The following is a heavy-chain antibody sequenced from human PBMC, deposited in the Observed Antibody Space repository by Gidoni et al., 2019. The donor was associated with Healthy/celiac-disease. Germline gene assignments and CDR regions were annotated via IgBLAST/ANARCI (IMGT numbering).Heavy chain of an antibody. J-gene: IGHJ3*02. CDR1: GGSISSGSYS. CDR2: IYTSGST. CDR3: ARPYGSGWHGAFGI. Sequence: QVQLQESGPGLVKPSQTLSLTCTVSGGSISSGSYSWTWVRRPAGKGLEWIGRIYTSGSTMYNPSLKSRVTMSVDTSKNQFSLKLSSVTAADTAVYYCARPYGSGWHGAFGIWGQGTMVTVSS. V-gene: IGHV4-61*02. D-gene: IGHD6-19*01.